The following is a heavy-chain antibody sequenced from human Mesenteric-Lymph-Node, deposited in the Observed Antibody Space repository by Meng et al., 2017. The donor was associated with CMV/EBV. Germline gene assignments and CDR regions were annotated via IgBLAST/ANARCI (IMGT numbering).Heavy chain of an antibody. CDR3: AHRLGSSTSCYDY. D-gene: IGHD2-2*01. Sequence: FSWFSLRTRGVAVVCLRQPPGKALEWLALLSWNDDKRYSPSLKSMLTITKDTSKNQVVLTMTNMDPVDTATYYCAHRLGSSTSCYDYWGQGTLVTVSS. V-gene: IGHV2-5*01. CDR1: WFSLRTRGVA. J-gene: IGHJ4*02. CDR2: LSWNDDK.